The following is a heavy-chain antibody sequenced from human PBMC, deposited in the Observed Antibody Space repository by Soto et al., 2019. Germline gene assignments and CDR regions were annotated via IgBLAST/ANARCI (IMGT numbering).Heavy chain of an antibody. J-gene: IGHJ4*02. CDR2: TYFTGTT. V-gene: IGHV4-61*01. CDR3: AREGRRISMIRGFDS. D-gene: IGHD3-10*01. CDR1: GGSISGSSYY. Sequence: QVQLQESGPGLMKPSETLSLTCTVSGGSISGSSYYWTWIRQPPGKGLEWIGYTYFTGTTDYNHPLKSRVTISADPSKNQFSLTLTSVTAADTAVYYCAREGRRISMIRGFDSWGQGILVTVSS.